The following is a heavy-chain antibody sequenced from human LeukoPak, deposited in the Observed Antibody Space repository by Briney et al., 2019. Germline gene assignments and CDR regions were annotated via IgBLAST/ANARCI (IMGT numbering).Heavy chain of an antibody. D-gene: IGHD6-19*01. J-gene: IGHJ3*02. V-gene: IGHV3-23*01. CDR1: GFTFSSYA. Sequence: GGSLRLSCAASGFTFSSYAMSWVRQAPGKGLEWVSAISGSGGSTYYADSVKGRFTISRDNSKNTLYLQMNSLRAEDTAVCYCALHSSGWYWGAFDIWGQGTMVTVSS. CDR2: ISGSGGST. CDR3: ALHSSGWYWGAFDI.